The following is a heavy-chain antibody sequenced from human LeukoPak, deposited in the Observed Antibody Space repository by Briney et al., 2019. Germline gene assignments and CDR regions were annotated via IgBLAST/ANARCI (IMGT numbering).Heavy chain of an antibody. D-gene: IGHD3-10*01. CDR3: AREEEPYYGSGKIRWFDP. J-gene: IGHJ5*02. V-gene: IGHV4-39*07. CDR2: IYYSGST. Sequence: PSETLSLTCTVSGGSISSSSYYWGWIRQPPGKGLEWIGSIYYSGSTYYNPSLKSRVTISVDTSKNQFSLKLSSVTAADTAVYYCAREEEPYYGSGKIRWFDPWGQGTLVTVSS. CDR1: GGSISSSSYY.